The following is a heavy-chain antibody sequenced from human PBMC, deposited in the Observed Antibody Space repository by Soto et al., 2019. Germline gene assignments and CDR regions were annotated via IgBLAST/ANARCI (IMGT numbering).Heavy chain of an antibody. CDR3: AKTPHLRFLDYYSMVV. D-gene: IGHD3-3*01. CDR2: ISGSGGSS. CDR1: GFTFSSYA. V-gene: IGHV3-23*01. J-gene: IGHJ6*03. Sequence: EVQLLESGGGMVQPGGSLRLSCAASGFTFSSYAMTWVRQAPGKGLEWVSAISGSGGSSYSADSVKGRFAISRDNAKNTLFLQMNSLRAEDTAVYYCAKTPHLRFLDYYSMVVWGKGTTVIVSS.